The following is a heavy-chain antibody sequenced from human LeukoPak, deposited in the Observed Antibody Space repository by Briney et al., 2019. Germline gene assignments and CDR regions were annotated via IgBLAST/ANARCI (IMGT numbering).Heavy chain of an antibody. J-gene: IGHJ6*03. CDR2: INPNSGGT. Sequence: ASVKVSCKASGYTFTGYYMHWVRQAPGQGLERMGWINPNSGGTNYAQKFQGRVTMTRDTSISTAFMELSRLRSDDTAVYYCARGEYSSYYMDVWGKGTTVTVSS. V-gene: IGHV1-2*02. CDR1: GYTFTGYY. CDR3: ARGEYSSYYMDV. D-gene: IGHD5-18*01.